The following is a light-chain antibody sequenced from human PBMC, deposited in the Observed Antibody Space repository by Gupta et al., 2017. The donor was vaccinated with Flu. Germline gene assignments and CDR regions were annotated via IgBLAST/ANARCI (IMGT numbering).Light chain of an antibody. Sequence: TLSVSPGGRATLSCRASQTVRTHLAWFQQRPGQAPRLLTYEASTRAPGIPARFSGSGSGTDFTLTISSLESEDFAVYYCQQYTNWPSALTFGQGTRLEIE. CDR1: QTVRTH. CDR3: QQYTNWPSALT. CDR2: EAS. J-gene: IGKJ5*01. V-gene: IGKV3-15*01.